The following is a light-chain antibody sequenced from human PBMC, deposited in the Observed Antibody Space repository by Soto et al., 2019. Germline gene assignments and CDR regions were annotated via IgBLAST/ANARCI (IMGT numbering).Light chain of an antibody. V-gene: IGLV2-14*01. CDR1: SSDIGAYDY. Sequence: QSALTQPASLSGSPGQSITISCTGTSSDIGAYDYVSWFQQHPGKAPKLMISEVNNRPSGVSNRFSGSKSGNTAYLTISGRQVEDEAEYFCVSFTTTSTHVFATGTKVTVL. J-gene: IGLJ1*01. CDR3: VSFTTTSTHV. CDR2: EVN.